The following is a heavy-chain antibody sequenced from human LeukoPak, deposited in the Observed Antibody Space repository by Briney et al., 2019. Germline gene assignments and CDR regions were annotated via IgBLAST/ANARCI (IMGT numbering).Heavy chain of an antibody. J-gene: IGHJ5*02. CDR2: MSPNSGNT. CDR1: GYTFTSYD. CDR3: ARGRYYGSGSYYNEVGDWFDP. Sequence: ASVKVSCKASGYTFTSYDINWVRQATGQGLEWMGWMSPNSGNTGYAQKFQGRVTMTRNTSISTAYMELSSLRSEDTAVYYCARGRYYGSGSYYNEVGDWFDPWGQGTLVTVSS. D-gene: IGHD3-10*01. V-gene: IGHV1-8*01.